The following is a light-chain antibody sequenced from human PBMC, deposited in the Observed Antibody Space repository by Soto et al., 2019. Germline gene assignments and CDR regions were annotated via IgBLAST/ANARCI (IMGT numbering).Light chain of an antibody. CDR3: QQRSNWPS. CDR1: QSVSSY. Sequence: EIVLTQSPAPLSLSPGEKATLSRRASQSVSSYLAWYQQKPGQAPRLLIYDASNRATGIPARFSGSGSGTDFTLTISSLEPEDFAVYYCQQRSNWPSFGPGTKVDIK. J-gene: IGKJ3*01. CDR2: DAS. V-gene: IGKV3-11*01.